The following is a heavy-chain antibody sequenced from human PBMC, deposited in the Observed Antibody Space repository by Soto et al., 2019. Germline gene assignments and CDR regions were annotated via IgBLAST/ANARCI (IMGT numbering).Heavy chain of an antibody. CDR3: ARVPMITFGGVIVSKGPFDY. V-gene: IGHV1-18*01. D-gene: IGHD3-16*02. CDR2: ISAYNGNT. J-gene: IGHJ4*02. CDR1: GYTFTSYG. Sequence: ASVKVSCKASGYTFTSYGISWVRQAPGQGLEWMGWISAYNGNTNYAQKLQGRVTMTTDTSTSTAYMELRSLRSDDTAVYYCARVPMITFGGVIVSKGPFDYWRQGTLVTVSS.